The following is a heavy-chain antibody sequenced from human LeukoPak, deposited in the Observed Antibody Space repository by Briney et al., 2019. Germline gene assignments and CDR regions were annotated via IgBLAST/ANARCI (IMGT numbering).Heavy chain of an antibody. D-gene: IGHD6-19*01. J-gene: IGHJ4*02. CDR1: GGSFSGYY. CDR3: ARERRPRYSSGWYFGY. Sequence: SETLSLTCAVYGGSFSGYYRSWIRQPPGKGLEWIGEINHSGSTNYNPSLKSRVTISVDTSKNQFSLKLSSVTAADTAVYYCARERRPRYSSGWYFGYWGQGTLVTVSS. CDR2: INHSGST. V-gene: IGHV4-34*01.